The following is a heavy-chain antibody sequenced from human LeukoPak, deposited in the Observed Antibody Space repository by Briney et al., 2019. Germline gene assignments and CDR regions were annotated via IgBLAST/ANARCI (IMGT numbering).Heavy chain of an antibody. D-gene: IGHD6-13*01. CDR3: ARSSAGVPFDY. CDR2: ISYSGTT. J-gene: IGHJ4*02. Sequence: SETLSLTCTVSGGSISTGSYYWGWVRQPPGKGLEYIVSISYSGTTYYNPSLKSRVTISVDTSKNHFSLNLSSVSAADTAVYYCARSSAGVPFDYWGQGTLVTVSS. V-gene: IGHV4-39*02. CDR1: GGSISTGSYY.